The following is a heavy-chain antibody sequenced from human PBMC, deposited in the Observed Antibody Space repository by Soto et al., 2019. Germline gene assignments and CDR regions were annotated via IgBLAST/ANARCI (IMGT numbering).Heavy chain of an antibody. CDR1: GFTFGDYA. CDR3: TRDRADDVAGPSAPAYYYYGMDV. CDR2: IRSKAYGGTT. D-gene: IGHD6-13*01. V-gene: IGHV3-49*03. Sequence: GGSLRLSCTASGFTFGDYAMSWFRQAPGKGLEWVGFIRSKAYGGTTEYAASVKGRFTISRDDSKSIAYLQMNSLKTEDTAVYYCTRDRADDVAGPSAPAYYYYGMDVWGQGTTVTVSS. J-gene: IGHJ6*02.